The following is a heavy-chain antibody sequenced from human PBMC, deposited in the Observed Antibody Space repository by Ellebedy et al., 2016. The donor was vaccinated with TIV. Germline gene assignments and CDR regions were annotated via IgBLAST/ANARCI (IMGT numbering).Heavy chain of an antibody. CDR3: ARDRFFFNSGSRYRVPGYAMDV. V-gene: IGHV4-39*07. CDR2: IYTSGST. D-gene: IGHD3-10*01. Sequence: GSLRLSCTVSGGSISSSTYYWGWIRQPPGKRLEWIGRIYTSGSTNYTPSLKSRVTMSVDTSKKQFSLKLSSVTAADTAVYFCARDRFFFNSGSRYRVPGYAMDVWGQGTTVTVS. CDR1: GGSISSSTYY. J-gene: IGHJ6*02.